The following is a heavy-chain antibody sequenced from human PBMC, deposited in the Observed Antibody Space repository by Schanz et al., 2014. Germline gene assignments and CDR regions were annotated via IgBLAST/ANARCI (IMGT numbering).Heavy chain of an antibody. CDR2: NIHVLGVT. Sequence: QVQLVQSGAAVKKPGSSVNVSCGASGGTFCRYTISWLRQAPGQGLEWMGRNIHVLGVTNYAPKFQGRLNITVDQSKPPPFMQLRSLTSEDTALYYSARGGVEMATIRDAFDLWGQGTMVTVS. CDR1: GGTFCRYT. J-gene: IGHJ3*01. CDR3: ARGGVEMATIRDAFDL. D-gene: IGHD3-16*01. V-gene: IGHV1-69*02.